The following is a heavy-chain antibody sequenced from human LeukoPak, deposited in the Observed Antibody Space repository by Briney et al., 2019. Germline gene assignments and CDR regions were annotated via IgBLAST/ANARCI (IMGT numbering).Heavy chain of an antibody. Sequence: GASGKVSCKASGGTFSSYAISWVRQAPGQGLEWMGGIIPIFGTANYAQKFQGRVTITADESTSTAYMELSSLRSEDTAVYYCARELVDGSGSYYDDAFDIWGQGTMVTVSS. V-gene: IGHV1-69*13. CDR3: ARELVDGSGSYYDDAFDI. D-gene: IGHD3-10*01. J-gene: IGHJ3*02. CDR1: GGTFSSYA. CDR2: IIPIFGTA.